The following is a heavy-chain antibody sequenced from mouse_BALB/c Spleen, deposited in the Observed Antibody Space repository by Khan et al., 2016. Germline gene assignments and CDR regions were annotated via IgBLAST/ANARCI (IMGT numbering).Heavy chain of an antibody. D-gene: IGHD1-1*01. V-gene: IGHV1-9*01. J-gene: IGHJ3*01. CDR2: ILPGGGTT. Sequence: QVQLKQSGAELMKPGASVKISCKATGYTFRSYWIEWVKQRPGHGLEWIGEILPGGGTTNYNEKFQGKAIFTADSSSNTAYMQFSSLTSEDSAVYYCARRRDYGSSPAWFAYWGQETLVTVSA. CDR1: GYTFRSYW. CDR3: ARRRDYGSSPAWFAY.